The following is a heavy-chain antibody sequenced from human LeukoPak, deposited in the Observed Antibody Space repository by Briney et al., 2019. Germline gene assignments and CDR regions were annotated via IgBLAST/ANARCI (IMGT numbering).Heavy chain of an antibody. V-gene: IGHV3-48*03. Sequence: GGSLRLSCAASGFTFSGYEMNWVRQAPGKGLEWVSHISTSGVSIHYSDSVTGRFTISRDNAKNSLYLQMNSLRVEDTAVYYCATLAVAGPFGYWGQGTLVTVSS. CDR1: GFTFSGYE. D-gene: IGHD6-19*01. CDR3: ATLAVAGPFGY. J-gene: IGHJ4*02. CDR2: ISTSGVSI.